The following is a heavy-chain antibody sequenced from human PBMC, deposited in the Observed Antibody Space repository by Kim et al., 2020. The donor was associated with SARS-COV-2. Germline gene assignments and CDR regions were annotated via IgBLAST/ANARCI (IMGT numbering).Heavy chain of an antibody. Sequence: GGSLRLSCAASGFTFGDYYMTWIRQGPGKGLDWVSYISTSGGYTNYPDSVKGRFTISRDNAKNSLYLQINSLRAEDTAAYYCARVGTVGAFDMWGLGS. CDR1: GFTFGDYY. CDR2: ISTSGGYT. J-gene: IGHJ3*02. D-gene: IGHD1-1*01. V-gene: IGHV3-11*05. CDR3: ARVGTVGAFDM.